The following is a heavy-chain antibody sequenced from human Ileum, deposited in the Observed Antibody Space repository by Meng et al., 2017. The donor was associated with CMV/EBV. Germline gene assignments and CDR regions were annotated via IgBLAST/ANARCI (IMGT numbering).Heavy chain of an antibody. CDR3: ARDLEYCGSTSCYEDCFDP. Sequence: ASVKVSCKASGYTFTNYGISWVRQAPGQGLEWMGWISAYDGDTNYARKFRGRVTMTTDTSTGTAYMELRSLRSDDTAVYYCARDLEYCGSTSCYEDCFDPWGQGTLVTVS. D-gene: IGHD2-2*01. V-gene: IGHV1-18*01. CDR2: ISAYDGDT. J-gene: IGHJ5*02. CDR1: GYTFTNYG.